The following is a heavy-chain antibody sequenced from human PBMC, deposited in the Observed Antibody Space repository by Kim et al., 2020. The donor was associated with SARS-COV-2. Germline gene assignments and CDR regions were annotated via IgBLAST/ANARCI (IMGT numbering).Heavy chain of an antibody. D-gene: IGHD4-17*01. CDR2: T. Sequence: TNYAQKFQERVTITRDMSTSTAYMELSSLRSEDTAVYYCAAAYYGDYLDYWGQGTLVTVSS. J-gene: IGHJ4*02. V-gene: IGHV1-58*01. CDR3: AAAYYGDYLDY.